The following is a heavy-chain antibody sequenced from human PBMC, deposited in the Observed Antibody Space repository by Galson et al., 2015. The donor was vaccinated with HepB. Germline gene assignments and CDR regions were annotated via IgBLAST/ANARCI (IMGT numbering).Heavy chain of an antibody. CDR3: AKEVNYGGHLPTDY. Sequence: SLRLSCAASGFTFSSYGMHWVRQAPGKGLEWVAVISYDGSNKYYADSVKGRFTISRDNSKNTLYLHMNSLRAEDTAVFYCAKEVNYGGHLPTDYWGQGTLFTVSS. D-gene: IGHD4-23*01. CDR1: GFTFSSYG. CDR2: ISYDGSNK. J-gene: IGHJ4*02. V-gene: IGHV3-30*18.